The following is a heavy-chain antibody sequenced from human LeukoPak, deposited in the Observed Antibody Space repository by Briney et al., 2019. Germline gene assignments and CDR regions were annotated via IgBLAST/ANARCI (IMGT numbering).Heavy chain of an antibody. J-gene: IGHJ5*02. V-gene: IGHV1-2*02. D-gene: IGHD3-16*02. CDR1: GYTFTGYY. CDR2: INPNSGGT. CDR3: ARVDYVWGSYRYENWFDP. Sequence: ASVKVSCKAPGYTFTGYYMHWVRQAPGQGLEWMGWINPNSGGTNYAQKFQGRVTMTRDTSISTAYMELSRLRSDDTAVYYCARVDYVWGSYRYENWFDPWGQGTLVTVSS.